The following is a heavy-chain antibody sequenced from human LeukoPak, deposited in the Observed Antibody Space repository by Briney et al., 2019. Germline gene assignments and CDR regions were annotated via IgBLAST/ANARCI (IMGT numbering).Heavy chain of an antibody. CDR2: ISSSSSYI. J-gene: IGHJ4*02. CDR3: ARDSVASGSLDY. CDR1: GCTFSSYS. D-gene: IGHD3-10*01. V-gene: IGHV3-21*01. Sequence: GGSLRLSCAASGCTFSSYSMNWVRQAPGKGLEWVSSISSSSSYIYYADSVKGRFTISRYNAKNSLYLQMNSLRAEDTAVYYCARDSVASGSLDYWGQGALVTVSS.